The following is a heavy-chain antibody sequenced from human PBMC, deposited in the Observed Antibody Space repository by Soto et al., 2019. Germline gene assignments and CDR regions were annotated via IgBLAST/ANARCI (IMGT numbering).Heavy chain of an antibody. CDR1: GGSIRSYY. V-gene: IGHV4-59*08. CDR2: IYYTGST. Sequence: SETLSLTCTVSGGSIRSYYWSWIRQPPGKGLEWIGYIYYTGSTNYNPSLKSRVTISVDTSKNQFSLKLSSVSAADTAVYYCARSRVVVVPTADYYYVDVWGEGTTVTVSS. D-gene: IGHD2-2*01. CDR3: ARSRVVVVPTADYYYVDV. J-gene: IGHJ6*03.